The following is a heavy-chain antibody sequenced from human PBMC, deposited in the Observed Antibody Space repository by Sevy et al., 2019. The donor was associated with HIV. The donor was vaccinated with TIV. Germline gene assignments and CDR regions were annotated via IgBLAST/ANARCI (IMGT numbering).Heavy chain of an antibody. CDR3: ASPTTTVVNRGVAFDI. Sequence: GGSLRLSCAASGFTFSSYAMHWVRQAPGKGLEWVAVISYDGSNNYYADSVKGRFTISRDNSKNTLYLQMNSLRAEDTAVYYCASPTTTVVNRGVAFDIWGQGTMVTVSS. D-gene: IGHD4-17*01. V-gene: IGHV3-30*04. CDR2: ISYDGSNN. J-gene: IGHJ3*02. CDR1: GFTFSSYA.